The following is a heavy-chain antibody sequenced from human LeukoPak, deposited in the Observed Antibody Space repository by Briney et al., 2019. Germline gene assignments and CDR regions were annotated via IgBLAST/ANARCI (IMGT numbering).Heavy chain of an antibody. V-gene: IGHV3-23*01. CDR1: GFTLSNYA. Sequence: GGSLRLSCAAPGFTLSNYAMSWVRQAPGKGLEWVSGIGGDGIFYAESVRGRFTISRDNSKNTLYLQMNSLRGDDTALYYCAKELAAAGNPAYDYWGQGILVTVSS. J-gene: IGHJ4*01. D-gene: IGHD6-13*01. CDR3: AKELAAAGNPAYDY. CDR2: IGGDGI.